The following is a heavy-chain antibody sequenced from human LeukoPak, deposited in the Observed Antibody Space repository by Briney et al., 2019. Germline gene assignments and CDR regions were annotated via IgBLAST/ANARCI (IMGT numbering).Heavy chain of an antibody. CDR2: IYPGDSDT. CDR1: GYSFTSYW. Sequence: GESLKISCKGSGYSFTSYWIGWVRQMPGKGLEWMGIIYPGDSDTRYSPSFRGRVTISADRSLSTAYLQWRSLEASDTAIYYCARSPTSISNPYYFDNWGRGTLVTVSS. D-gene: IGHD6-6*01. J-gene: IGHJ4*01. CDR3: ARSPTSISNPYYFDN. V-gene: IGHV5-51*01.